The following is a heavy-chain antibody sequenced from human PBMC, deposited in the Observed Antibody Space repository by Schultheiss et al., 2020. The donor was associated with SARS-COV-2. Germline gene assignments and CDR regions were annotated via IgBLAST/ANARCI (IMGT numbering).Heavy chain of an antibody. V-gene: IGHV4-34*01. D-gene: IGHD2/OR15-2a*01. CDR1: GGSFSDYY. CDR2: IYYSGST. Sequence: SETLSLTCAVYGGSFSDYYWNWIRQPPGKGLEWIGSIYYSGSTYYNPSLKSRVTISVDTSKNQFSLKLSSVTAADTAVYYCAREYSAFDMWGQGTMVTVSS. J-gene: IGHJ3*02. CDR3: AREYSAFDM.